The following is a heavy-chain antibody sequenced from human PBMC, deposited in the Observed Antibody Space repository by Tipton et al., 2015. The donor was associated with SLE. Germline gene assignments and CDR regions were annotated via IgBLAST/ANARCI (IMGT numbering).Heavy chain of an antibody. D-gene: IGHD6-6*01. Sequence: TLSLTCTVYGGSFSGYYWSWIRQPPGKGLEWIGEINHSGSTNYNPSLKSRVTISVDTSKNQFSLKLSSVTAADTAVYYCARGLVAARRGPDYWGQGTLVTVSS. V-gene: IGHV4-34*01. J-gene: IGHJ4*02. CDR3: ARGLVAARRGPDY. CDR1: GGSFSGYY. CDR2: INHSGST.